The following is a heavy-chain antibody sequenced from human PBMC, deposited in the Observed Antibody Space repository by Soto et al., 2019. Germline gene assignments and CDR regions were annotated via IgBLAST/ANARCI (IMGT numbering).Heavy chain of an antibody. V-gene: IGHV3-23*01. CDR3: AKARPSGRYSSGWGIRSDYYYYGMDV. CDR1: GFTFSSYA. D-gene: IGHD6-19*01. J-gene: IGHJ6*02. CDR2: ISGSGGST. Sequence: GGSLRLSCAASGFTFSSYAMSWVRQAPGKGLEWVSAISGSGGSTYYADSVKGRFTISRDNSKNTLYLQMNSLRAEDTAVYYCAKARPSGRYSSGWGIRSDYYYYGMDVWVQGTTVTVSS.